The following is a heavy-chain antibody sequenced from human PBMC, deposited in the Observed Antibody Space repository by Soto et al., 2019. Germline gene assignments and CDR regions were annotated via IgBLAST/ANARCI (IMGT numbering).Heavy chain of an antibody. CDR3: ARFIRDFGELLPPDY. CDR2: IYYSGST. Sequence: PSETLSLTCAVSGGSISSGGYSWSWIRQPPGKGLEWIGYIYYSGSTYYNPSLKSRVIISEDTPKNQFSLKLGYVTAADTAVYYCARFIRDFGELLPPDYWGQGTLVTVSS. J-gene: IGHJ4*02. D-gene: IGHD3-10*01. CDR1: GGSISSGGYS. V-gene: IGHV4-30-2*05.